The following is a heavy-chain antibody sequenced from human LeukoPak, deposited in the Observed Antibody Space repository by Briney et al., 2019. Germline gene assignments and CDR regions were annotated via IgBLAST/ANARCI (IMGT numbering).Heavy chain of an antibody. V-gene: IGHV1-2*06. CDR2: INPNNGGT. Sequence: ASVKVSCKASGYKFTGYYIHWVRQAPGQGLDWMGRINPNNGGTVYAPKFRDRVTMTRETSINTAYMEMSSLTSDDTAVYYCARDNYPNYSGYATKMGNYWGQGTLVAVSS. D-gene: IGHD5-12*01. CDR3: ARDNYPNYSGYATKMGNY. CDR1: GYKFTGYY. J-gene: IGHJ4*02.